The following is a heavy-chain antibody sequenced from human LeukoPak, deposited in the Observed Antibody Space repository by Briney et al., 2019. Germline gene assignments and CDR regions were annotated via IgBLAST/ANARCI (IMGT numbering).Heavy chain of an antibody. CDR2: INTNTGNP. D-gene: IGHD7-27*01. CDR1: GYTFTSYG. Sequence: GASVKVSCKASGYTFTSYGISWVRQAPGQGLEWMGWINTNTGNPTYAQGFTGRFVFSLDTSVSTAYLQISSLKAEDTAVYYCTREWGILDYWGQGTLVTVSS. CDR3: TREWGILDY. V-gene: IGHV7-4-1*02. J-gene: IGHJ4*02.